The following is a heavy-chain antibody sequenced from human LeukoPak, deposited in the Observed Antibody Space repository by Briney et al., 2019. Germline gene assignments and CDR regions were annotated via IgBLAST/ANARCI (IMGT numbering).Heavy chain of an antibody. D-gene: IGHD2-2*01. CDR2: IYTGDST. Sequence: GGSLRLSCAASGVTVSTNYMSWVRQAPGKGLEWVSVIYTGDSTYYADSVKGRFTISRDNSKNTLYLQMNSLRAEDTAVYYCAKDLSTHTFWGQGTTVTVSS. CDR1: GVTVSTNY. J-gene: IGHJ6*02. V-gene: IGHV3-53*01. CDR3: AKDLSTHTF.